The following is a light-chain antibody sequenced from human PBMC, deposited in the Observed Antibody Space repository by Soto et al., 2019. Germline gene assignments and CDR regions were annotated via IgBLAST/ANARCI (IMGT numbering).Light chain of an antibody. CDR2: EVS. V-gene: IGLV2-14*01. Sequence: QSALTQPSSLSVSLGQSITISFTGTSNDVGGYNYVSWYQQYPGKAPRLMLYEVSIRPSGIPNRFSGSKSGNTASLTISGLQAEDEADYYCSSYTSSILYVFGSGTKVTVL. J-gene: IGLJ1*01. CDR1: SNDVGGYNY. CDR3: SSYTSSILYV.